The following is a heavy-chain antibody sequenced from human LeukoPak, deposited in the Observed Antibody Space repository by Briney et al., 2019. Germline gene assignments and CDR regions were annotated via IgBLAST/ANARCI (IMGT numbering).Heavy chain of an antibody. CDR3: VKVSGSFYGHFDY. CDR1: GFTFSSYA. J-gene: IGHJ4*02. CDR2: ISSNGGST. V-gene: IGHV3-64D*09. Sequence: PGGSLRLSCSASGFTFSSYAMHWVRQAPGKGLEYVSAISSNGGSTCYADSVKGRFTISRDSSKNTLYLQMNSLRAEDTAVYYCVKVSGSFYGHFDYWGQGTLVTVSS. D-gene: IGHD1-26*01.